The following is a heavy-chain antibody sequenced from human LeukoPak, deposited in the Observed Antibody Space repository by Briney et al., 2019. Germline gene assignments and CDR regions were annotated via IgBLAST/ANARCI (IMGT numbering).Heavy chain of an antibody. CDR1: GFTFFTHP. CDR3: VRDRFDYALDY. D-gene: IGHD4-17*01. Sequence: GGSLRLSCVASGFTFFTHPMNWVRQAPGKGLEWVSYISISGSTMYYADSVRGRFTISRDNAKNSVYLQMDSLRADDTAVYYCVRDRFDYALDYWGQGALVTVST. J-gene: IGHJ4*02. V-gene: IGHV3-48*03. CDR2: ISISGSTM.